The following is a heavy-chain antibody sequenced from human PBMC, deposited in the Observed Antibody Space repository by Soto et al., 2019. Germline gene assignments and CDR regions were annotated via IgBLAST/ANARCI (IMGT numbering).Heavy chain of an antibody. Sequence: EVQLLVSGGGLVQPGGSLRLSCSTSGFTFSTYAMNWVRQAPGMGLEWVSALSGSGGTTYYADSVRGRFTISRDNSKNTLFLQMSSLRAEDTALYYCAKQRAGYGSGSDTFYFDFWGQGTLVTVSS. CDR2: LSGSGGTT. D-gene: IGHD3-10*01. J-gene: IGHJ4*02. V-gene: IGHV3-23*01. CDR1: GFTFSTYA. CDR3: AKQRAGYGSGSDTFYFDF.